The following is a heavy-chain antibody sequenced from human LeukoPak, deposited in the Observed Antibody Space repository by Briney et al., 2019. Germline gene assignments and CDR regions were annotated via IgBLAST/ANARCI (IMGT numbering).Heavy chain of an antibody. Sequence: SETLSLTCTVSGGSISSSSYYWGWIRQPPGKGLEWIGSIYYSGSTYYNPSPKSRVTISVDTSKNQFSLKLSSVTAADTAVYYCARRVVVAARNDAFDIWGQGTMVTVSS. D-gene: IGHD2-15*01. CDR3: ARRVVVAARNDAFDI. CDR2: IYYSGST. CDR1: GGSISSSSYY. J-gene: IGHJ3*02. V-gene: IGHV4-39*01.